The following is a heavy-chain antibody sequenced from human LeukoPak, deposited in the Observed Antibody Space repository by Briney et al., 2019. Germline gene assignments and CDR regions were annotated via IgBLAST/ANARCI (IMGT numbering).Heavy chain of an antibody. J-gene: IGHJ5*02. D-gene: IGHD2-15*01. CDR3: AKIESNIVVVVAAGGDNWFDP. Sequence: GGSLRLSCATSGFTFSSYALSWVRQAPGKGLEWVSAISGSGGSTYYADSVKGRFTISRDNSKNTLYLQMNSLRAEDTAVYYCAKIESNIVVVVAAGGDNWFDPWGQGTLVTVSS. CDR2: ISGSGGST. V-gene: IGHV3-23*01. CDR1: GFTFSSYA.